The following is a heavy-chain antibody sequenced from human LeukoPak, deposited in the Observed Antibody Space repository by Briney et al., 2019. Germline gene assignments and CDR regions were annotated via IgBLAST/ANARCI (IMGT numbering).Heavy chain of an antibody. V-gene: IGHV3-30*04. Sequence: GGSLRLSCAASGFTFSSYAMHWVRQAPGKGLEWVAVISYGGSNKYYADSVKGRFTISRDNSKNTLYLQMNSLRAEDTAVYYCARELRGALDYWGQGTLVTVSS. J-gene: IGHJ4*02. CDR3: ARELRGALDY. CDR2: ISYGGSNK. D-gene: IGHD3-10*01. CDR1: GFTFSSYA.